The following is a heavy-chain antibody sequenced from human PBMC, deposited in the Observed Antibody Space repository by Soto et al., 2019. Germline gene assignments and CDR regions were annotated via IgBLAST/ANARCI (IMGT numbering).Heavy chain of an antibody. J-gene: IGHJ4*02. CDR2: ISRDGSYI. CDR3: ARTRNGGVADSFDY. CDR1: GFTFSRHA. Sequence: GGSLRLSCAASGFTFSRHAIHWVRLTPGRGLEWVLAISRDGSYIYYTDSVKGRFTVSRDNSKNTVFVQMNRLIPDDTALYFCARTRNGGVADSFDYWGQGTLVTVSS. D-gene: IGHD3-3*01. V-gene: IGHV3-30*04.